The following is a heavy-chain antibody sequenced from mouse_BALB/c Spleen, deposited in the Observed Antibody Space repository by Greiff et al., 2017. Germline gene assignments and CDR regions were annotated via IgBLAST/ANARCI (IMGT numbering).Heavy chain of an antibody. J-gene: IGHJ3*01. Sequence: QVQLKQPGAELVKPGASVKLSCKASGYTFTSYYMYWVKQRPGQGLEWIGGINPSNGGTNFNEKFKSKATLTVDKSSSPAYMQLSSLTSEDSAVYYCTRGGGPGYDYDEGFAYWGQGTLVTVSA. V-gene: IGHV1S81*02. CDR2: INPSNGGT. CDR1: GYTFTSYY. CDR3: TRGGGPGYDYDEGFAY. D-gene: IGHD2-4*01.